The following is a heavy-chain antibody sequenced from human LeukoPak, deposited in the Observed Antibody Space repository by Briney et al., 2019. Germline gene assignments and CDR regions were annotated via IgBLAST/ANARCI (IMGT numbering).Heavy chain of an antibody. D-gene: IGHD6-19*01. CDR1: GLTFANYA. Sequence: PGGSLRLSCAASGLTFANYAMHWVRQAPGKGLEYVSAISSDGGTTYYANSVKGRFTISRDNSKNTLYLHMGSLRADGMAVYYCATSRSGWYWDWGQGTLVTVSS. CDR3: ATSRSGWYWD. J-gene: IGHJ4*02. V-gene: IGHV3-64*01. CDR2: ISSDGGTT.